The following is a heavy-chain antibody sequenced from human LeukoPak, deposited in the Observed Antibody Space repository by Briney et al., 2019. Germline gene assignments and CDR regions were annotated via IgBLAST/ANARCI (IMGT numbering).Heavy chain of an antibody. CDR3: ARARAAAGTLFDY. Sequence: SVKVSCKASGGTFSGYAISWVRQAPGQGLEWMGGIIPIFGTANYAQKFQGRVTITADKSTSTAYMELSSLRSEDTAVYYCARARAAAGTLFDYWGQGTLVTVSS. D-gene: IGHD6-13*01. CDR2: IIPIFGTA. J-gene: IGHJ4*02. V-gene: IGHV1-69*06. CDR1: GGTFSGYA.